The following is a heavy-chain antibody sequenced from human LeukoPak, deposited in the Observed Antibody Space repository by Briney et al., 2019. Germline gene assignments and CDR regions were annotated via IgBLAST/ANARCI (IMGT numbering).Heavy chain of an antibody. J-gene: IGHJ3*01. Sequence: GGSLRLSCAASGFTFSDHYMDWVRQAPGKGLEWVSSISSSSAYIFYSDSVKGRFTISRDNAQSSLYLQMNSLRAEDTAVYYCARQAVARPFDLWGQGTMVAVSS. CDR3: ARQAVARPFDL. CDR1: GFTFSDHY. CDR2: ISSSSAYI. V-gene: IGHV3-21*06.